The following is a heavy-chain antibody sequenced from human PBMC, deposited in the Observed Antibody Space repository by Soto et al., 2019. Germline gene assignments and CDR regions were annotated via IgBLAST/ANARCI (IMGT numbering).Heavy chain of an antibody. J-gene: IGHJ4*02. CDR3: AKDFDSDETSHGPNDY. CDR2: ISGSGDAK. V-gene: IGHV3-23*01. Sequence: GGSLRLSCVASGFSFSSYGMSWVRQAPGKGLEWASIISGSGDAKYYADSVKGRFTISRDNSKNTMYLQMDSLRAEDTAVYYCAKDFDSDETSHGPNDYWGQGTLVTVSS. D-gene: IGHD3-22*01. CDR1: GFSFSSYG.